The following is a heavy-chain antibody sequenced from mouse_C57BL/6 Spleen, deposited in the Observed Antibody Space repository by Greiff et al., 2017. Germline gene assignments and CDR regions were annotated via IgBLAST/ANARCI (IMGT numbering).Heavy chain of an antibody. Sequence: QVQLQQSGAELVKPGASVKLSCKASGYTFTEYTIHWVKQRSGQGLEWIGWFYPGSGSIKYNEKFKDKATLTADKSSSTVYMELSRLTSEDSAVYFCARHEDGGAEGYYGSSWYFDVWGTGTTVTVSS. CDR1: GYTFTEYT. J-gene: IGHJ1*03. V-gene: IGHV1-62-2*01. CDR3: ARHEDGGAEGYYGSSWYFDV. D-gene: IGHD1-1*01. CDR2: FYPGSGSI.